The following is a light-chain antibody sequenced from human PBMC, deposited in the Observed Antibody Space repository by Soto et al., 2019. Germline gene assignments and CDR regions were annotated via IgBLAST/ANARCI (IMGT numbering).Light chain of an antibody. CDR3: SSYTSSSTVV. Sequence: QSVLTQPASVSGSPGQSITISCTGTSSDVGGYNYVSWYQQHPGKAPKLMIYDVDNRPSGVSNRFSGSKSGNTASLTISGLQADDEADYYCSSYTSSSTVVVGGGTKLTVL. CDR2: DVD. V-gene: IGLV2-14*01. CDR1: SSDVGGYNY. J-gene: IGLJ2*01.